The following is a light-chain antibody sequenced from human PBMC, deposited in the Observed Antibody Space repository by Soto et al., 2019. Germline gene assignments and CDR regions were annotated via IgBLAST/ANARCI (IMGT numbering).Light chain of an antibody. J-gene: IGLJ7*01. CDR1: SSDVGAYNY. Sequence: QSALTQPASVSGSPGQSITISCTGTSSDVGAYNYVTWYQQHPGKAPKLMIYEVSNRPSGVSNRFSGSKSGNMASLTISGLRAEDEADYYCISRTISSTVVFGVGTQLTVL. V-gene: IGLV2-14*01. CDR3: ISRTISSTVV. CDR2: EVS.